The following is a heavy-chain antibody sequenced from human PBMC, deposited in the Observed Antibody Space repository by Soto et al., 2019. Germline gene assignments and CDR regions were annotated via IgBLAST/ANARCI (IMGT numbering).Heavy chain of an antibody. CDR2: ISSSSKTI. CDR1: GFTFSSYS. D-gene: IGHD2-2*01. J-gene: IGHJ3*02. CDR3: AKDPGYCSSISCYLDAFDI. Sequence: GGSLRLSCAASGFTFSSYSMNWVRQAPGKGLEWVSYISSSSKTIYYADSVKGRFTISRDNAKKSLYLQMNSLRAEDTAVYYCAKDPGYCSSISCYLDAFDIWGQGTMVTVSS. V-gene: IGHV3-48*01.